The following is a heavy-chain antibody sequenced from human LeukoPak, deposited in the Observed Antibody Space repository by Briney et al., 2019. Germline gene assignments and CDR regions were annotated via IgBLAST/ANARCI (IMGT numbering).Heavy chain of an antibody. CDR2: IYTSGST. CDR1: GGSISNGNYY. Sequence: SETLSLTCTVSGGSISNGNYYWSWVRQPAGKGLEWIGRIYTSGSTNYNPSLKSRVTISVDTSKNQFSLKLSSVTAADTAVYYCARVRGGYYYYMDVWGKGTTVTVSS. J-gene: IGHJ6*03. D-gene: IGHD2-15*01. CDR3: ARVRGGYYYYMDV. V-gene: IGHV4-61*02.